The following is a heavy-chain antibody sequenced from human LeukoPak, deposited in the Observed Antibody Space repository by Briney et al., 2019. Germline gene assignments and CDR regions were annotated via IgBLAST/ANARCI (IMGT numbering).Heavy chain of an antibody. CDR3: ARALYCSSTSCLQFYYYYYGMDV. Sequence: GASVKVSCKASGYTFTSYGISWVRQAPGQGLEWMGWISAYNGNTNYAQKLQGRVTMTTDTSTSTDYMELRSLRSDDTAVYYCARALYCSSTSCLQFYYYYYGMDVWGQGTTVTVSS. J-gene: IGHJ6*02. CDR2: ISAYNGNT. V-gene: IGHV1-18*01. CDR1: GYTFTSYG. D-gene: IGHD2-2*01.